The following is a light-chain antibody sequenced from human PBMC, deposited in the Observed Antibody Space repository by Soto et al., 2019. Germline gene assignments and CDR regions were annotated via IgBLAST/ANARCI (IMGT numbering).Light chain of an antibody. V-gene: IGKV1-39*01. CDR2: AAS. CDR3: QQRYSTPPIT. CDR1: QSISSY. Sequence: DIQMTQSPSSLSASVGDRVTITCRASQSISSYLNWYQQKPGKAPKLLIYAASSLQSGVPSRFSGSGSGTEFTLTISSLQPEDFATFYCQQRYSTPPITFGQGTRLEIK. J-gene: IGKJ5*01.